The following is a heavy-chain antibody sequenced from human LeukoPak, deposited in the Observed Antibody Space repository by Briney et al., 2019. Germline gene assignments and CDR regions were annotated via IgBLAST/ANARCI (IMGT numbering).Heavy chain of an antibody. CDR3: TTVRCTRTSCYRAS. CDR1: GFTFSNAW. V-gene: IGHV3-15*01. CDR2: IKSESDGGTT. J-gene: IGHJ5*02. Sequence: GGSLRLSCVASGFTFSNAWMSWVRQAPGKGLEWVGRIKSESDGGTTNYAEPVKGRFTISRDDSKNTLFLQMNSVQMEDTAVYYCTTVRCTRTSCYRASWGRGTLVTASS. D-gene: IGHD2-2*01.